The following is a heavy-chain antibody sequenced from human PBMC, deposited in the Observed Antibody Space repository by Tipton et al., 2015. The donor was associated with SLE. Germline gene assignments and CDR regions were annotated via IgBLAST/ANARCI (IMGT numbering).Heavy chain of an antibody. CDR1: GISISSDFF. D-gene: IGHD4-11*01. CDR2: IYHSGID. V-gene: IGHV4-38-2*01. Sequence: LRLSCAVSGISISSDFFWGWVRQPPGKGLEWFGSIYHSGIDYYNPSLKSRVTISVDTSRNEFSLKLSSVTAADTAVYYCARRSNLYGNVFDLWGQGTLVTVSS. CDR3: ARRSNLYGNVFDL. J-gene: IGHJ4*02.